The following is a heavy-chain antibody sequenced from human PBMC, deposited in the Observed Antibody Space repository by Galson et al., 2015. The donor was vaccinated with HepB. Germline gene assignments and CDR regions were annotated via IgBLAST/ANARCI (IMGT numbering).Heavy chain of an antibody. V-gene: IGHV4-59*01. CDR2: IYYSGST. Sequence: QVQLQESGPGLVKPSETLSLTCSVSGDSMSGYYWSWIRQSPGKGLEWIGYIYYSGSTNSNPSLKSRVTMSVHTSMSVFSLKLASVTAADTAVYYCARYICGSTSCYFDYWGQGRLVTV. CDR3: ARYICGSTSCYFDY. J-gene: IGHJ4*02. CDR1: GDSMSGYY. D-gene: IGHD2-2*01.